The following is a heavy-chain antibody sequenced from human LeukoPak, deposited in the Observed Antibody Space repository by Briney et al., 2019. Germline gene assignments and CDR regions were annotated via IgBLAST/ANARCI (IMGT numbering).Heavy chain of an antibody. V-gene: IGHV3-74*01. D-gene: IGHD1-1*01. CDR1: GFTFSRYW. Sequence: SGGSLRLSCEASGFTFSRYWMHWVRQAPGKGLVWVSRINSDGSRTTYADSVKGRFTVTRDNAKGSVSLQMNSLRAEDTAVYYCARDINSVAFDMWGQGTVVTVSS. CDR2: INSDGSRT. J-gene: IGHJ3*02. CDR3: ARDINSVAFDM.